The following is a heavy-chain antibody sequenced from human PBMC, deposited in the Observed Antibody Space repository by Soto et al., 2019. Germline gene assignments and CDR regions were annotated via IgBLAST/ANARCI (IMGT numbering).Heavy chain of an antibody. CDR1: DDSFRGAEYY. V-gene: IGHV4-61*08. Sequence: ETLSLTCTVSDDSFRGAEYYWSWIRQPLGKGPEWIGYTYYNGDTKYNPALRSRVTMSEDTSKNQFSLRLSSVTAADTAVYFCARGPAYIDGWRTFDLWGRGILVTVSS. D-gene: IGHD6-19*01. CDR2: TYYNGDT. CDR3: ARGPAYIDGWRTFDL. J-gene: IGHJ4*02.